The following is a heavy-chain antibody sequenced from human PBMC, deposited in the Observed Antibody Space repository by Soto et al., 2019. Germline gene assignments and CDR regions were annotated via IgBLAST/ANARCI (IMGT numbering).Heavy chain of an antibody. CDR2: ISYDGILS. J-gene: IGHJ6*02. CDR3: AKDFKVSGGHYGSLNYYYGMDV. D-gene: IGHD3-10*01. CDR1: GFTFSAFG. V-gene: IGHV3-30*18. Sequence: QVHLVESGGGVVQPGGSLRLACAASGFTFSAFGMHWVRQAPGKGLEWVAIISYDGILSYYADSVKGRFTISRDTSKGALYLQMNSLRPEDTAVYYCAKDFKVSGGHYGSLNYYYGMDVWGQGTTVTVSS.